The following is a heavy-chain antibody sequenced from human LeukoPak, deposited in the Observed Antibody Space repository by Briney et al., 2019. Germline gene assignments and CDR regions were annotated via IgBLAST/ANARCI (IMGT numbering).Heavy chain of an antibody. CDR1: GGTFSSYA. J-gene: IGHJ3*02. V-gene: IGHV1-69*04. CDR2: IIPILGIA. CDR3: ASPGIAAADLQGGAFDI. D-gene: IGHD6-13*01. Sequence: GASVKVSCKASGGTFSSYAISWVRQAPGQGLEWMGRIIPILGIANYAQKFQGRVTITADKSTSTAYMELSSLRSEDTAVYYCASPGIAAADLQGGAFDIWGQGTMVTVSS.